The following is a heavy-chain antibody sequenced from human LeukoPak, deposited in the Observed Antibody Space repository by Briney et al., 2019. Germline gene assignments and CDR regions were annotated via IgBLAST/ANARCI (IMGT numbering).Heavy chain of an antibody. CDR1: GFTFDDYA. CDR2: ISWNSDTI. V-gene: IGHV3-9*01. D-gene: IGHD3-10*01. J-gene: IGHJ4*02. Sequence: GGSLRLSCAVSGFTFDDYAMHWVRQVPGKGLEWVSHISWNSDTIGYADSVKGRFTISRDNSKNTLYLQMNSLRAEDTAVYYCAKELWFGELDYWGQGTLVTVSS. CDR3: AKELWFGELDY.